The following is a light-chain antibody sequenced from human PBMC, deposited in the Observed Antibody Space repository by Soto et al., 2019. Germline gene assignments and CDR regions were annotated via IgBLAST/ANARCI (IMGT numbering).Light chain of an antibody. CDR1: QSIAGY. CDR3: QQGYSTPLT. CDR2: AAS. V-gene: IGKV1-39*01. J-gene: IGKJ4*01. Sequence: DIQLTQSPSSLSASVGDRVTITCRASQSIAGYLNWYQQRPGKPPKLLIYAASSLERGVPSRFSGSGSGTDFTLTVSSLQPEDFATYYCQQGYSTPLTFGGGTRVEIK.